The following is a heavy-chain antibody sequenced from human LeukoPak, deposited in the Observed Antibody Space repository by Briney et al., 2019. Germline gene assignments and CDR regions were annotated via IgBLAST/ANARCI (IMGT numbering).Heavy chain of an antibody. CDR1: GGSVSSGGYY. V-gene: IGHV4-61*08. D-gene: IGHD2-8*01. CDR2: FYYSGST. J-gene: IGHJ4*02. CDR3: ARGQIYWWGGDPKYYFDY. Sequence: PSETLSLTCSVSGGSVSSGGYYWSWIRQPPGKGLECIGYFYYSGSTNYNPSLKSRVTISVDTSKNQFSLKLSSVTAADTAVYYCARGQIYWWGGDPKYYFDYWGQGTLVTVSS.